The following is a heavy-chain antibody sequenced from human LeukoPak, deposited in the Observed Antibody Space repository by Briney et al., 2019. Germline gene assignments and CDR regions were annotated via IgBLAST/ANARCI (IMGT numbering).Heavy chain of an antibody. V-gene: IGHV1-8*01. CDR1: GYTFTRYD. Sequence: GASVKVSCKASGYTFTRYDINWVRQATGQGLEWMGWMNPNNGNTGYAQKFQGRVTMTRNTSISTAYMELSSLRSEDTAVYYCARGKISYYYGSGSYYNVGWFDPWGQGTLVTVSS. D-gene: IGHD3-10*01. CDR3: ARGKISYYYGSGSYYNVGWFDP. J-gene: IGHJ5*02. CDR2: MNPNNGNT.